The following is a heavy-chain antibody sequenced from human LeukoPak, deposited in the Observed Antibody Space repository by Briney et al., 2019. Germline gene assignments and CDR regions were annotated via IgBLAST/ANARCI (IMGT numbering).Heavy chain of an antibody. J-gene: IGHJ4*02. CDR3: TRVGYIDEGIDY. D-gene: IGHD5-24*01. CDR1: GFPFSSYW. Sequence: GGSLRLSCVASGFPFSSYWMTWVRQVPGKGLEWVANIKQDGSKKSYVDSVKGRFTISRDNAKNSLYLQMNSLRAEDTAIYYCTRVGYIDEGIDYWGQGTLVTVSS. V-gene: IGHV3-7*04. CDR2: IKQDGSKK.